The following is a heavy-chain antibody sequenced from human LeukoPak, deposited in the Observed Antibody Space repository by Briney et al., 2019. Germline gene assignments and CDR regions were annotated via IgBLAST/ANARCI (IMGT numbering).Heavy chain of an antibody. CDR1: GFTFDDYA. Sequence: GGSLRLSCAASGFTFDDYAMHWVRQAPGKGLEWVSGISWNSGSIGYADSVKGRFTISRDNAKNSLYLQMNSLRAEDTALYYCAKDVGATRGSYFDYWGQGTLVTVSS. CDR2: ISWNSGSI. J-gene: IGHJ4*02. CDR3: AKDVGATRGSYFDY. D-gene: IGHD1-26*01. V-gene: IGHV3-9*01.